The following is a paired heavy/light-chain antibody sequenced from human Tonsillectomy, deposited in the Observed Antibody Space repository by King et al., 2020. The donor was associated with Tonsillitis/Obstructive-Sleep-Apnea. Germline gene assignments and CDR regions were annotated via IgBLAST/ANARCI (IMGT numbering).Heavy chain of an antibody. J-gene: IGHJ3*02. CDR1: GFTFDDYA. D-gene: IGHD2-2*01. Sequence: EVQLVESGGGVVQPGGSLRLSCAASGFTFDDYAMHWVRQAPGKGLEWVSLISGDGGSTYYADSVKGRFTISRDNSKNSLYLQMNSLRTEDTALYYCAKGYTYHIVVVPAAILGDAFDIWGQGTMVTVSS. CDR3: AKGYTYHIVVVPAAILGDAFDI. V-gene: IGHV3-43*02. CDR2: ISGDGGST.
Light chain of an antibody. CDR2: EVS. V-gene: IGLV2-8*01. CDR3: SSYAGSNNLGV. J-gene: IGLJ3*02. Sequence: QSALTQPPSASGSPGQSVTISCTGTSSDVGGYNYVSWYQQHPGKAPKLMIYEVSKRPSGVPDRFSGSKSGNTASLTVSGLQAEDEADYYCSSYAGSNNLGVFGGGTKLTVL. CDR1: SSDVGGYNY.